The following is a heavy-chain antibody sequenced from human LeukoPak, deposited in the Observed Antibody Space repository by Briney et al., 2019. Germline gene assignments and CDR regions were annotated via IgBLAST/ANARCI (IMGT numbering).Heavy chain of an antibody. CDR1: DGSINSYY. J-gene: IGHJ6*02. V-gene: IGHV4-59*01. Sequence: KASETLSLTRSVSDGSINSYYWNWIRRPPGKGLEWIGYIYYNGNTNYSPSLKSRVTMSVDTSKNLFSLKVSSVTAADTAVYYCARGRSNYYGMDVWGQGTTVTVSS. CDR2: IYYNGNT. D-gene: IGHD1-26*01. CDR3: ARGRSNYYGMDV.